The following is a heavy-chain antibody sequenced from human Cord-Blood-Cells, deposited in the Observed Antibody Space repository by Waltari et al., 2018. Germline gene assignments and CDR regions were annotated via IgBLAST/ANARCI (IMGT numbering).Heavy chain of an antibody. V-gene: IGHV1-3*01. CDR1: GYTFTSYA. J-gene: IGHJ3*02. D-gene: IGHD3-22*01. Sequence: QVQLVQSGAEVKKPGASVKVSCKASGYTFTSYAMHWVRQAPGQRLEWMGWINAGNGNTKYSQKFQDRVTITRDTSASTAYMELSSLRSEDTAVYYCARDEAGYYDSSGYDAFDIWGQGTMVTVSS. CDR3: ARDEAGYYDSSGYDAFDI. CDR2: INAGNGNT.